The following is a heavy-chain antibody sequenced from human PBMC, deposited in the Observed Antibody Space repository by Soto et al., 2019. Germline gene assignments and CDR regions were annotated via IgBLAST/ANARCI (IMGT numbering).Heavy chain of an antibody. J-gene: IGHJ3*02. Sequence: EVQLVQSRAEVKKPGESLKISCQSSGYNFNTYWIAWVRQLPGNGLLWVGIIYPDDSDTTYSPSFQGHVTISVDKSFNTACLQWRSLQASYTAMYFCARRGRATHYGVLRGYDFPDAFDIWGQGRMVAVSS. V-gene: IGHV5-51*03. CDR1: GYNFNTYW. D-gene: IGHD3-3*01. CDR2: IYPDDSDT. CDR3: ARRGRATHYGVLRGYDFPDAFDI.